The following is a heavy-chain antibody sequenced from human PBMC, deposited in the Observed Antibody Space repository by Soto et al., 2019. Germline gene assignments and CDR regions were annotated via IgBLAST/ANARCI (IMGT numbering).Heavy chain of an antibody. J-gene: IGHJ4*02. CDR1: GFTFSSYS. CDR2: ISSSSYI. D-gene: IGHD2-2*01. Sequence: GGSLRLSCAASGFTFSSYSMNWVRQAPGKGLEWVSSISSSSYIYYADSVKGRFTISRDNAKNSLYLQMNSLRAEDTAVYYCARGGGIPAAYYFDYWGQGTLVTVSS. CDR3: ARGGGIPAAYYFDY. V-gene: IGHV3-21*01.